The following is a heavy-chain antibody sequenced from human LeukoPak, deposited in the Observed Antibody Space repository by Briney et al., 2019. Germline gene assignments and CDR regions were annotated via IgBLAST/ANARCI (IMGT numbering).Heavy chain of an antibody. CDR2: ISSTSTTI. Sequence: GGSLRLSCTASGFTFTTYSMNWVRQAPGKGLEWISYISSTSTTIYYADSVKGRFTISRDNSKNTLYLQMNSLRAEDTAVFYCAKSYGSGWYGNYFDYWGQGTLVTVSS. J-gene: IGHJ4*02. CDR3: AKSYGSGWYGNYFDY. D-gene: IGHD6-19*01. V-gene: IGHV3-48*01. CDR1: GFTFTTYS.